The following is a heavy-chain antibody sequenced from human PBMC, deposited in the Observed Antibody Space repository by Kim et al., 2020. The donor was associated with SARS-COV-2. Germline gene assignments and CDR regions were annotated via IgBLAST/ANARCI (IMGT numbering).Heavy chain of an antibody. Sequence: SETLSLTCAVYGGSFSGYYWNWIRQSPGKGLEWIGEINHSGSTNYNPSLKSRVTISVDTSKNQFSLKLPSVTAADTAVYYCARMWFGELLQTFHYYYGM. D-gene: IGHD3-10*01. CDR2: INHSGST. CDR3: ARMWFGELLQTFHYYYGM. V-gene: IGHV4-34*01. J-gene: IGHJ6*01. CDR1: GGSFSGYY.